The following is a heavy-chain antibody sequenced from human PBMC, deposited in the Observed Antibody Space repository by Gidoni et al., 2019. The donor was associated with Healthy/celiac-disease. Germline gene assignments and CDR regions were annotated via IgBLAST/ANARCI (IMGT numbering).Heavy chain of an antibody. CDR2: ISYDGSNK. V-gene: IGHV3-30*18. J-gene: IGHJ6*02. CDR3: AKVDTAMVDYYYGMDV. CDR1: GFTFSSYG. D-gene: IGHD5-18*01. Sequence: QVQLVESGGGVVQPGRSLRLSCAASGFTFSSYGMHWVRQAPGKGLEWVAVISYDGSNKYYADSVKGRFTISRDNSKNTLYLQMNSLRAEDTAVYYCAKVDTAMVDYYYGMDVWGQGTTVTVSS.